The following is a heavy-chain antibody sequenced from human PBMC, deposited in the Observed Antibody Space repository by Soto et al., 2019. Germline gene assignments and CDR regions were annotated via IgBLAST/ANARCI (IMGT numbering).Heavy chain of an antibody. D-gene: IGHD6-25*01. CDR1: GGSISSGDYY. CDR2: IYYRGST. J-gene: IGHJ4*02. Sequence: SETLSLTCTVSGGSISSGDYYWSWIRQPPGKGLEWIGNIYYRGSTYYNPSLKSRVTISVDTSKNQFSLNLSSVTAADTAVYYCARQRRDFDYWGQGSLVTVSS. V-gene: IGHV4-30-4*01. CDR3: ARQRRDFDY.